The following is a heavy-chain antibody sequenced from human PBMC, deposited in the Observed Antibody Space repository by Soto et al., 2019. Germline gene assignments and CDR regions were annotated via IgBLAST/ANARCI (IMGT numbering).Heavy chain of an antibody. CDR1: GFTFSSYG. J-gene: IGHJ6*02. Sequence: GGSLRLSCAASGFTFSSYGMHWVRQAPGKGLEWVAVISYDGSNKYYADSVKGRFTISRDNSKNTLYLQMNSLRAEDTAVYYCAKDRIQLWLRYYYYGMDVCGQGTTVTVSS. V-gene: IGHV3-30*18. D-gene: IGHD5-18*01. CDR3: AKDRIQLWLRYYYYGMDV. CDR2: ISYDGSNK.